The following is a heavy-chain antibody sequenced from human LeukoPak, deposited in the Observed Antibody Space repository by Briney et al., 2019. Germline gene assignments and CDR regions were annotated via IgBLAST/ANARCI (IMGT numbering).Heavy chain of an antibody. V-gene: IGHV1-2*02. CDR3: AREVYCSGGSCHNDY. D-gene: IGHD2-15*01. CDR2: INPNSGGT. Sequence: ASVKVSCKASGYTFTGYYMHWVRQAPGQGLEWMGWINPNSGGTNYAQKFQGRVTMTRDTSISTAYMELSRLRSDDTAVYYCAREVYCSGGSCHNDYWGQGTLVTVSS. CDR1: GYTFTGYY. J-gene: IGHJ4*02.